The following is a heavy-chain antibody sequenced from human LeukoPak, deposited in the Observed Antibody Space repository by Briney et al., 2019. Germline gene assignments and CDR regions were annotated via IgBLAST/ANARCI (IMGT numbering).Heavy chain of an antibody. CDR2: INPNSGGT. D-gene: IGHD2-15*01. V-gene: IGHV1-2*02. CDR1: GYTFTGYY. CDR3: ARESSAELLRNWYFDL. Sequence: VSVKVSCKASGYTFTGYYMHWVRQAPGQGLEWMGWINPNSGGTNYAQKFQGRDTMTRDTSISTAYMELSRLRSDDTAVYYCARESSAELLRNWYFDLWGRGALVTVSS. J-gene: IGHJ2*01.